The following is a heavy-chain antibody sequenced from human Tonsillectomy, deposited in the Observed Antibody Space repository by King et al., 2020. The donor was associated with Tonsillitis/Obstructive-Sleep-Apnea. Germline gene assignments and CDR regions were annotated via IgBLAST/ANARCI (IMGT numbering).Heavy chain of an antibody. V-gene: IGHV5-51*03. J-gene: IGHJ6*02. CDR3: ATPYTYSGYGMDV. CDR1: GYSFTTYW. D-gene: IGHD1-26*01. CDR2: IYPGDSET. Sequence: QLVQSGAEVKKPGESLKISCKGSGYSFTTYWIGGVRQMPGKGLEWMGIIYPGDSETRYSPSFQGQVTISVDKSSSTAFLQWGSLKASDTAMYYCATPYTYSGYGMDVWGQGTTVTVSS.